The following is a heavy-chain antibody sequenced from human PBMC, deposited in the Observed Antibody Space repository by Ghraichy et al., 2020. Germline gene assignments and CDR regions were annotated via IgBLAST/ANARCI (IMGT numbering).Heavy chain of an antibody. CDR1: GGSIRSHY. CDR3: ALQLRGTFPTVDY. J-gene: IGHJ4*02. Sequence: SETLSLTCTVSGGSIRSHYWSWIRQPPGKGLEWIGYIYYSGSTNYNPSLKSRVTISVDTSKNQFSLKLSSVTAADTAVYYCALQLRGTFPTVDYWGQGTLVTVSS. D-gene: IGHD1-1*01. V-gene: IGHV4-59*11. CDR2: IYYSGST.